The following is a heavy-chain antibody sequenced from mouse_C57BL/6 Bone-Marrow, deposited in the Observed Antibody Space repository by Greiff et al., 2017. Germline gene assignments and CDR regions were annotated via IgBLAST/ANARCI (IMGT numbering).Heavy chain of an antibody. CDR3: AREGTGAAWFAY. CDR2: ISNLAYSI. CDR1: GFTFSDYG. D-gene: IGHD4-1*01. J-gene: IGHJ3*01. V-gene: IGHV5-15*01. Sequence: EVHLVESGGGLVQPGGSLKLSCAASGFTFSDYGMAWVRQAPRKGPEWVAFISNLAYSIYYADTVKGRFTISRENAKNTLYLEMSSRRSEDTAMYYCAREGTGAAWFAYWGQGTLVTVSA.